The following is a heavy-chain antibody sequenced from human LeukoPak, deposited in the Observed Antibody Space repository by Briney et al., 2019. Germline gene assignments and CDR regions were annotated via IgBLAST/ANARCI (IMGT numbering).Heavy chain of an antibody. V-gene: IGHV4-39*01. CDR1: GGSIGIRSYY. CDR2: IYYSGRT. Sequence: PSETLSLTCTVSGGSIGIRSYYWGWIRQPPGKGLEWIWTIYYSGRTYHNPSLKSRVTISVDTSKNQFSLKLSSVTAADTAVYYCAIHGDYYYMDVWAEGTTVTVSS. CDR3: AIHGDYYYMDV. J-gene: IGHJ6*03.